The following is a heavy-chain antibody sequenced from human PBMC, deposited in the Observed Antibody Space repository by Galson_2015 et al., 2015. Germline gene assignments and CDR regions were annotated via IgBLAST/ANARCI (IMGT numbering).Heavy chain of an antibody. CDR1: GFSLSTSGMR. J-gene: IGHJ6*02. CDR3: ARDYYYYGMDV. V-gene: IGHV2-70*04. Sequence: PALVKPTQTLTLTCTFSGFSLSTSGMRASWIRQPPGKALEWLARIDWDDDKSYSTSLKTRLTISKDTSKNQVVLTMTNMDPVDTATYYCARDYYYYGMDVWGQGTTVTVSS. CDR2: IDWDDDK.